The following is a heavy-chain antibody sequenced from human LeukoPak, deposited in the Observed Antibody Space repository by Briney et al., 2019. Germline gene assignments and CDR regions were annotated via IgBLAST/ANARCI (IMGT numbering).Heavy chain of an antibody. CDR1: GFTFSSYA. V-gene: IGHV3-69-1*01. CDR2: ISSNNNI. Sequence: GGSLRLSCVGSGFTFSSYAMNWVRQAPGKGLEWVSSISSNNNIYYADSVKGRFSISRDNAKNSLSLQMNSLRGEDTAVYYCGREDCNNVRCYGASDAWGQGTLVTVSS. J-gene: IGHJ5*02. CDR3: GREDCNNVRCYGASDA. D-gene: IGHD2-2*01.